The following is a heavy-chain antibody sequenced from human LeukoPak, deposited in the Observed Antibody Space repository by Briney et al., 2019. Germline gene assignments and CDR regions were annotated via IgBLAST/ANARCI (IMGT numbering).Heavy chain of an antibody. J-gene: IGHJ6*02. CDR2: INPNSGGT. CDR1: GYTFTCYY. V-gene: IGHV1-2*02. Sequence: ASVKVSCKASGYTFTCYYMHWVRQAPGQGLEWMGWINPNSGGTNYAQKFQGRVTMTRDTSISTAYMELSRLRSDDTAVYYCARDRAGPDWLFGGMDVWGQGTTVTVPS. D-gene: IGHD3-9*01. CDR3: ARDRAGPDWLFGGMDV.